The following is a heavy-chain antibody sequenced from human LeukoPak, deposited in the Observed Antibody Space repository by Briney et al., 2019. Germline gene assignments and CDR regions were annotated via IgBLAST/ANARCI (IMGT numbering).Heavy chain of an antibody. D-gene: IGHD4-11*01. CDR1: GFTFSSYW. Sequence: GGSLRLSCAASGFTFSSYWMSWVRQAPGKGLERVANIKQDGSEKYYVDSVKGRFTISRDNAKNSLYLQMNSLRAEDTAVYYCARDFGPYSRAEYFQHWGQGTLVTVSS. CDR3: ARDFGPYSRAEYFQH. CDR2: IKQDGSEK. J-gene: IGHJ1*01. V-gene: IGHV3-7*01.